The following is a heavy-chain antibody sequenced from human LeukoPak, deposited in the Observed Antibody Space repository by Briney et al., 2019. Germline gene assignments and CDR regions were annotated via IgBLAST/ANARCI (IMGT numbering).Heavy chain of an antibody. V-gene: IGHV1-69*04. D-gene: IGHD1-26*01. Sequence: ASVKVSCKASGGTFSSYAISWVRQAPGQGLEWMGRIIPILGIANYAQKFQGRVAITADKSTSTAYMELSSLRSEDTAVYYCARASGTSGSYGYWGQGTLVTVSS. CDR3: ARASGTSGSYGY. CDR1: GGTFSSYA. CDR2: IIPILGIA. J-gene: IGHJ4*02.